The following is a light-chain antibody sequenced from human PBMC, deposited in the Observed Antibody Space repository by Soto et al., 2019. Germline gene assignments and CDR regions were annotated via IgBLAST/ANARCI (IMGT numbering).Light chain of an antibody. Sequence: HSALTQPASLSGSPGQSITISCTGTSSDVGGYNYVSWYQQHPGKAPKLMIYDVSNRPSGVSNRFSGSKSGNTASLTISGLQAEDEADYYCSLYTSSSTPGVVFGGGTKLTVL. J-gene: IGLJ2*01. CDR3: SLYTSSSTPGVV. CDR1: SSDVGGYNY. V-gene: IGLV2-14*01. CDR2: DVS.